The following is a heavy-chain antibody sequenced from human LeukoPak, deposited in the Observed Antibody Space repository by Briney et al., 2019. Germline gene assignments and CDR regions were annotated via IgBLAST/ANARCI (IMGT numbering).Heavy chain of an antibody. V-gene: IGHV3-74*03. J-gene: IGHJ4*02. CDR1: ALTFSTYW. D-gene: IGHD1-26*01. CDR3: ASDAKVGGALQY. CDR2: INPDGSIR. Sequence: AESLRLSCAASALTFSTYWMHWVRQAPGKGLGWVARINPDGSIRTYANSVQGRVTISRDTAKHTLCLQMNSLSAEDTADYSCASDAKVGGALQYWGQGTPVTVSS.